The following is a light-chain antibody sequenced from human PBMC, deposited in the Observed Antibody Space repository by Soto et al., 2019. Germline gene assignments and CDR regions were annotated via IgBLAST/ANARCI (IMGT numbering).Light chain of an antibody. J-gene: IGKJ5*01. Sequence: DIQMTQSPSTLSASVGDTVTITCRASESISSWLAWYQEKPGKAPNLLIYDASSLESGVPSRFSGSGSGTDFTLTISRLEPEDFGIYYCQQYGNSPPITFGQGTRLEIK. V-gene: IGKV1-5*01. CDR2: DAS. CDR3: QQYGNSPPIT. CDR1: ESISSW.